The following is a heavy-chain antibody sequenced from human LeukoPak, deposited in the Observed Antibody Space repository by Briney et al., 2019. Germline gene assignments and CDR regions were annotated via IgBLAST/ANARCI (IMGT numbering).Heavy chain of an antibody. Sequence: GGSQRLSCAASGFTFSSYAMSWVHQAPGKGLEWVSAISGSGGSTYYADSVKGRFTISRDNSKNTLYLQMNSLRAEDTAVYYCAKGAISGSYPPDLWGRGTLVTVSS. CDR3: AKGAISGSYPPDL. J-gene: IGHJ2*01. CDR1: GFTFSSYA. V-gene: IGHV3-23*01. D-gene: IGHD3-10*01. CDR2: ISGSGGST.